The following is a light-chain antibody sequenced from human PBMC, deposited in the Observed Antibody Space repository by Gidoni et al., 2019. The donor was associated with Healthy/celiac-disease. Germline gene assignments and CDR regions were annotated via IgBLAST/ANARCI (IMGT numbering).Light chain of an antibody. V-gene: IGKV1-12*01. CDR3: QQANSFPLT. CDR2: AAP. Sequence: DIQMTQSPSSVSASVGDRVTITCRASQGISSWLDWYQQKPGKAPKLLIYAAPSLQSGVPSRFSGSGSGTDFTLTISSLQPEDFATYYCQQANSFPLTFGGGTKVEIK. J-gene: IGKJ4*01. CDR1: QGISSW.